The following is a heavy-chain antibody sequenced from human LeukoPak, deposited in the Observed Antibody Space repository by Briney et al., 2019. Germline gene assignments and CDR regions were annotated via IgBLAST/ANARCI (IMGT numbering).Heavy chain of an antibody. CDR2: ISSSGSTR. Sequence: GGSLRLSCAASGFTFSSYEMNWVRQGPGKGLEWVSYISSSGSTRYYADSVKGRFTISRDNAKKSLYLQMNSLRAEDTAIYYCARGWGEGGQGTLVTVSS. D-gene: IGHD3-10*01. CDR1: GFTFSSYE. V-gene: IGHV3-48*03. J-gene: IGHJ4*02. CDR3: ARGWGE.